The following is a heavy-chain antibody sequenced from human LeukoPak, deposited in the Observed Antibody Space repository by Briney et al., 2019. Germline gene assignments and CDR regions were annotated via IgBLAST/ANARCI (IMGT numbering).Heavy chain of an antibody. J-gene: IGHJ4*02. Sequence: PGGSLRLSCAVSGFTFSTYYMSWVRQAPGKGLEWVANIKRDGSETWYADSVKGRFTISRDNAKNSLYLQMSSLRAEDTAVYYCARDLNSRNSYELGYWGQGTLVTVSS. D-gene: IGHD7-27*01. CDR3: ARDLNSRNSYELGY. V-gene: IGHV3-7*01. CDR1: GFTFSTYY. CDR2: IKRDGSET.